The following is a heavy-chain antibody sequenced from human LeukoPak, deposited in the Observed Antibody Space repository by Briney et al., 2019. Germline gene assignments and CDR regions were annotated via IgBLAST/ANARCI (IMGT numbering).Heavy chain of an antibody. D-gene: IGHD4-23*01. V-gene: IGHV3-21*01. Sequence: GGSLRLSCAASGFTFSSYSMNWVRQAPGKGLEWVSSISSSSSYIYYADSVKGRFTISRDNAKNSLYLQMNSLRAEDTAVYYCARGLTTVVTPVGYWGQGTLVTVSS. CDR2: ISSSSSYI. CDR1: GFTFSSYS. J-gene: IGHJ4*02. CDR3: ARGLTTVVTPVGY.